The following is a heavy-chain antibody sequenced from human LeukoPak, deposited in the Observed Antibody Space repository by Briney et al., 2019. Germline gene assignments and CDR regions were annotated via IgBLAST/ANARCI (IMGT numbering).Heavy chain of an antibody. V-gene: IGHV3-9*01. Sequence: PGRSLRLSCAASGFTFDDYAMHWVRQAPGKGLEWVSGISWNSGSIGYADSVKGRFTISRDNAKNSLYLQMNSLRAEDTASYYCAKSEIYCTNGVCSKSFDYWGQGTLVTVSS. J-gene: IGHJ4*02. CDR3: AKSEIYCTNGVCSKSFDY. CDR1: GFTFDDYA. D-gene: IGHD2-8*01. CDR2: ISWNSGSI.